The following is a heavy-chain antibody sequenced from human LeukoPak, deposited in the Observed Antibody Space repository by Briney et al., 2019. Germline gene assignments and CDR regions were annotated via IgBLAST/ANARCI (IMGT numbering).Heavy chain of an antibody. CDR1: GFTFDDCA. CDR3: AKEHTTFTVGAPYYFDY. V-gene: IGHV3-9*01. Sequence: GGSLRLSCAASGFTFDDCAMHWVRQAPGKGLEWVSGISWNSGSIGYADSVKGRFTISRDNAKNSLYLQMNSLRAEDTALYYCAKEHTTFTVGAPYYFDYWGQGTLVTVSS. J-gene: IGHJ4*02. CDR2: ISWNSGSI. D-gene: IGHD1-26*01.